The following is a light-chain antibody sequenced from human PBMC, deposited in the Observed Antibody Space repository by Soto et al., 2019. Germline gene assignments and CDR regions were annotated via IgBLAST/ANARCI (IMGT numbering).Light chain of an antibody. V-gene: IGKV3-15*01. CDR1: QSVSSN. CDR2: RAS. CDR3: QQYNNWPPELT. J-gene: IGKJ4*01. Sequence: EIVMTQSPATLSVSPGETATLSCRASQSVSSNLAWYQHIPGQAPRLLIYRASTRATGIPARFSGSGSGTEFTLTIGNLQSEDFAVYYCQQYNNWPPELTFGGGTKVEIK.